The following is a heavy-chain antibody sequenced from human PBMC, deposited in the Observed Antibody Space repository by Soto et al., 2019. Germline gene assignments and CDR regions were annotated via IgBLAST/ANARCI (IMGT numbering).Heavy chain of an antibody. CDR2: ISAYNGNT. Sequence: QVQLVQSGAEVKKPGASVKVSCKASGYTFSTYGITWVRQAPGQGLEWMGWISAYNGNTNSAQKVQGRLTMTTDTSTSTAYMELRSLRSDDTAVYYCARDFDFWSGSLYFQHWGQGTLVTVSS. D-gene: IGHD3-3*01. J-gene: IGHJ1*01. V-gene: IGHV1-18*01. CDR1: GYTFSTYG. CDR3: ARDFDFWSGSLYFQH.